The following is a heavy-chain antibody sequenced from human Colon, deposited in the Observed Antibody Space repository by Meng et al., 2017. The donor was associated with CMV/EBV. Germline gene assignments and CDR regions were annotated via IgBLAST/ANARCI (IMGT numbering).Heavy chain of an antibody. CDR3: AKARSTTISAAFNY. CDR1: GVTFNNFA. CDR2: ITGSADNT. Sequence: ASGVTFNNFAMNWVRQAPGKGLEWVSGITGSADNTYYADYVKGRFTISRDDSNSTLYLQMNSLKAEDTAVYSCAKARSTTISAAFNYWGQGTLVTVSS. J-gene: IGHJ4*02. D-gene: IGHD6-13*01. V-gene: IGHV3-23*01.